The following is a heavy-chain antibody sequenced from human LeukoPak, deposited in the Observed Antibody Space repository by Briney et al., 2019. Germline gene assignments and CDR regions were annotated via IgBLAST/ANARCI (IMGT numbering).Heavy chain of an antibody. CDR2: ISAYNGNT. CDR3: ARDTLTGYYSPYYYYGMDV. CDR1: GYTFTSYG. D-gene: IGHD3-9*01. J-gene: IGHJ6*02. Sequence: ASVKVSCKASGYTFTSYGISWVRQAPGQGLEWMGWISAYNGNTNYAQKLQGRVTMTTDTSTSTAYMELRSLRSDDTAVYYCARDTLTGYYSPYYYYGMDVWSQGTTVTVSS. V-gene: IGHV1-18*01.